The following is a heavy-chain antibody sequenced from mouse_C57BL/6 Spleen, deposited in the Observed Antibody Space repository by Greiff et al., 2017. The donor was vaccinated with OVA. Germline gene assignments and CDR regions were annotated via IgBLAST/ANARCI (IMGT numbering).Heavy chain of an antibody. CDR3: ARHGGGTSYFDY. V-gene: IGHV5-6*02. Sequence: DVKLVESGGDLVKPGGSLKLSCAASGFTFSSYGMSWVRQTPDKRLEWVATISSGGSYTYYPDSVKGRFTISRDNAKNTLYLQMSSLKSEDTAMYYCARHGGGTSYFDYWGQGTTLTVSS. CDR1: GFTFSSYG. D-gene: IGHD4-1*01. CDR2: ISSGGSYT. J-gene: IGHJ2*01.